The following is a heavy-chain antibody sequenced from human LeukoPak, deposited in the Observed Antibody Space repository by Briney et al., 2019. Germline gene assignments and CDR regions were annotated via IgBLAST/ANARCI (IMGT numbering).Heavy chain of an antibody. CDR2: INPNSGGT. Sequence: GASVKVSCKASGYTFSGYYMHWVRQAPGQGLEWMGRINPNSGGTNYAQKFQGRVTMTRDTSINTVYMELSRLRSDDTAVYYCARGNYYDSSGYYLGSWFDPWGQGTLVTVSS. J-gene: IGHJ5*02. CDR1: GYTFSGYY. CDR3: ARGNYYDSSGYYLGSWFDP. D-gene: IGHD3-22*01. V-gene: IGHV1-2*06.